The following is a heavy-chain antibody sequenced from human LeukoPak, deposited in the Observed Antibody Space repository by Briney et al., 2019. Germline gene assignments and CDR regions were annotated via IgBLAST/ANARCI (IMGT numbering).Heavy chain of an antibody. CDR2: IIPIFGTA. CDR3: ASGSTAPWVYYYMDV. D-gene: IGHD3-10*01. Sequence: VASVKVSCKASGGTFSSYAISWVRQAPGQGLEWMGGIIPIFGTANYAQKFQGRVTITTDESTSTAYMELSSLRSEDTAVYYCASGSTAPWVYYYMDVWGKGTTVTVSS. CDR1: GGTFSSYA. J-gene: IGHJ6*03. V-gene: IGHV1-69*05.